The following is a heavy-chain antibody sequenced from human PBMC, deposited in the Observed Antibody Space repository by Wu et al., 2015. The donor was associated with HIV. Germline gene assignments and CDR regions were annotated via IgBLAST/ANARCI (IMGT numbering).Heavy chain of an antibody. Sequence: QVQLVQSGAEVKKPGSSVKVSCKASGGTFSSYAISWVRQAPGQGLEWMGGIIPIFGTANYAQKFQGRVTITTDESTSTAYMELSSLRSEDTAVYYCARRGPYVVGSGSSGPWTTWGPGTLVTVSS. V-gene: IGHV1-69*05. J-gene: IGHJ4*03. CDR2: IIPIFGTA. D-gene: IGHD3-10*01. CDR1: GGTFSSYA. CDR3: ARRGPYVVGSGSSGPWTT.